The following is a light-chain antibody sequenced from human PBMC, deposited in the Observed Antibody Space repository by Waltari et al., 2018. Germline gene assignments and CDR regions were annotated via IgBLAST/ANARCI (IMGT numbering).Light chain of an antibody. J-gene: IGKJ4*01. CDR3: QQYNSYSLLT. CDR1: QSISKW. Sequence: DIQMTQSPSTLSASVGDRVIITFRASQSISKWLAWYQQKPGKAPNLLVFKASTLESGVPSRFSGSGSGTDVTLTISSLQPDDFATYYCQQYNSYSLLTFGGGTKIEIK. CDR2: KAS. V-gene: IGKV1-5*03.